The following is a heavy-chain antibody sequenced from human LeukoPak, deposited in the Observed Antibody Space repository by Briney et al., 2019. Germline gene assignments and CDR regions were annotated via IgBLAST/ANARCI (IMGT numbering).Heavy chain of an antibody. CDR1: GGSXXXXXXX. CDR2: IYXSGST. Sequence: SETLSLTCXXSGGSXXXXXXXXXWIRQXPGXXXXXXGSIYXSGSTYYNPXXXXXXXISVDTSKNQFSLKLSSVTAADTAVYYCAFWGSYRLAEYFQHWGQGTLVTVSS. CDR3: AFWGSYRLAEYFQH. D-gene: IGHD3-16*02. J-gene: IGHJ1*01. V-gene: IGHV4-39*01.